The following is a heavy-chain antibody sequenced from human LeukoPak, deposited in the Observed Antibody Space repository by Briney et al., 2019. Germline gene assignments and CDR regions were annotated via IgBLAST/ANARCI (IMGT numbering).Heavy chain of an antibody. V-gene: IGHV4-61*05. J-gene: IGHJ6*02. Sequence: SETLSLTCTVSGGSISSSSYYWGWIRQPPGKGLEWIGYIYYSGSTNYNPSLKSRVTISVDTSKNQFSLKLSSVTAADTAVYYCARSLYYYDSSGYLYYYGMDVWGQGTTVTVSS. D-gene: IGHD3-22*01. CDR1: GGSISSSSYY. CDR3: ARSLYYYDSSGYLYYYGMDV. CDR2: IYYSGST.